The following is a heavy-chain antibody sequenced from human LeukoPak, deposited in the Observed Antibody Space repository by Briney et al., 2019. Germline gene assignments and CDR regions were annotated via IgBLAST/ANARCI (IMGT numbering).Heavy chain of an antibody. Sequence: GGSLRLSCAASGFTFSSYDMNWVRQAPGKGLEWVSYISSSGSTIYYADSVKGRFTISRDNAKNSLYLQMNSLRADDTAVYYCASYIVGPTLDYWGQGTLVTVSS. CDR3: ASYIVGPTLDY. V-gene: IGHV3-48*03. J-gene: IGHJ4*02. D-gene: IGHD1-26*01. CDR1: GFTFSSYD. CDR2: ISSSGSTI.